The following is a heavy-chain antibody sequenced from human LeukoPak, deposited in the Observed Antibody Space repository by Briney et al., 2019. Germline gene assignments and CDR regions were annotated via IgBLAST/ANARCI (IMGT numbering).Heavy chain of an antibody. J-gene: IGHJ5*02. V-gene: IGHV7-4-1*02. Sequence: ASVKVSCKASGYTFTSYAMNWVRQAPGQGLEWMGWINTNTGNPTYAQGFTGRFVFSLDTSVSTAYLQISSLKAEDTAVYYCARTTLEYSSSLHWVDPWGQGTLVTVSS. CDR3: ARTTLEYSSSLHWVDP. CDR1: GYTFTSYA. CDR2: INTNTGNP. D-gene: IGHD6-6*01.